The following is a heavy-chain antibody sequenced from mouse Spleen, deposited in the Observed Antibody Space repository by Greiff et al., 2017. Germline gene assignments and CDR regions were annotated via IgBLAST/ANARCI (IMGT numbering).Heavy chain of an antibody. D-gene: IGHD2-3*01. CDR3: ARGWTDYFDY. V-gene: IGHV1-54*01. CDR1: GYAFTNYL. CDR2: INPGSGGT. Sequence: VQLQQSGAELVRPGTSVKVSCKASGYAFTNYLIEWVKQRPGQGLEWIGVINPGSGGTNYNEKFKGKATLTADKSSSTAYMQLSSLTSEDSAVYYCARGWTDYFDYWGQGTTLTVSS. J-gene: IGHJ2*01.